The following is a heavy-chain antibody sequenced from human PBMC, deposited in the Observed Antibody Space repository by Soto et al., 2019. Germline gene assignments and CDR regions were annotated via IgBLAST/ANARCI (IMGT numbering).Heavy chain of an antibody. J-gene: IGHJ4*02. D-gene: IGHD6-13*01. CDR3: ARDATFVPLMVGSWYRPYYFDY. CDR2: ISSSGSTI. V-gene: IGHV3-11*01. CDR1: GFTFSDYY. Sequence: GGSLRLSCAASGFTFSDYYMSWIRQAPGKGLEWVSYISSSGSTIYYADSVKGRFTISRDNAKNSLYLQMNSLRAEDTAVYYCARDATFVPLMVGSWYRPYYFDYWGQGTLVTVSS.